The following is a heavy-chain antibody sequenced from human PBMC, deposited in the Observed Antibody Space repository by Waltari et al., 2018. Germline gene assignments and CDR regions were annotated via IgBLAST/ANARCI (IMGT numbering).Heavy chain of an antibody. CDR3: ARDLDGGNLDAFDI. V-gene: IGHV1-69*12. Sequence: QVQLVQSGAEVKKPGSSVKVSCKASGGTFSSYAISWVRQAPGQGLEWMGGIIPIFGTGNYEQKFQGRVTITADESTSTAYMELRSLRSEDTAVYYCARDLDGGNLDAFDIWGQGTMVTVSS. CDR2: IIPIFGTG. D-gene: IGHD2-15*01. CDR1: GGTFSSYA. J-gene: IGHJ3*02.